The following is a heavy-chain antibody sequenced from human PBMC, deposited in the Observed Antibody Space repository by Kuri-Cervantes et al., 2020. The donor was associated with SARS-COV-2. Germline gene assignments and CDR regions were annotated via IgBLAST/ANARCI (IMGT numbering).Heavy chain of an antibody. Sequence: ESLKISCAVYGGSFSGYYWSWIRQPPGKGLEWIGEINHSGSTNYNPSLKSRVTISVDTSKNQFSLKLSSVTAADTAVYYCARDSLLPYYYGMDVWGQGTTVTVSS. V-gene: IGHV4-34*01. D-gene: IGHD2-15*01. CDR3: ARDSLLPYYYGMDV. CDR1: GGSFSGYY. J-gene: IGHJ6*02. CDR2: INHSGST.